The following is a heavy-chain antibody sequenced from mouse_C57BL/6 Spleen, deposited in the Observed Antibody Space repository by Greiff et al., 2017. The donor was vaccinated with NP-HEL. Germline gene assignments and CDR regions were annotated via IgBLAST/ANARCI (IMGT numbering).Heavy chain of an antibody. CDR2: IWSGGST. D-gene: IGHD2-4*01. CDR3: ASYDYDEGFAY. J-gene: IGHJ3*01. CDR1: GFSLTSYG. Sequence: QVQLKESGPGLVQPSQSLSITCTVSGFSLTSYGVHWVRQSPGKGLEWLGVIWSGGSTDYNAAFISRLSISKDNSKSQVFFKMNSLQADDTAIYYCASYDYDEGFAYWGPGTLVTVSA. V-gene: IGHV2-2*01.